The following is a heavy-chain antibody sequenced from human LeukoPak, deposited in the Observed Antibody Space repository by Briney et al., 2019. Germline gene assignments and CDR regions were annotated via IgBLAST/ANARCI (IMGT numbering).Heavy chain of an antibody. J-gene: IGHJ4*02. Sequence: GGSLRLSCAASGFTFSSYAMHWVRQAPGKGLERVAVISYDGSNKYYADSVKGRFTISRDNSKNTLYLQMNSLRAEDTAVYYCARNYYDSSGYSAGALDYWGQGTLVTVSS. CDR3: ARNYYDSSGYSAGALDY. CDR2: ISYDGSNK. D-gene: IGHD3-22*01. V-gene: IGHV3-30-3*01. CDR1: GFTFSSYA.